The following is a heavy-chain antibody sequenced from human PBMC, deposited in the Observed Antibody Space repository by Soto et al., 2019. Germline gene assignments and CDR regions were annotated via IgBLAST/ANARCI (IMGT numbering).Heavy chain of an antibody. J-gene: IGHJ4*02. CDR1: GFTFTSSA. V-gene: IGHV1-3*01. Sequence: ASVKVSCKASGFTFTSSAVQWVRQARGQRLEWIGRINAGSGNTKYSRKFQGRVTITRDTSASAAYMELSTLGSEDTSVYFCARSETDYSTFDYWGQGTLVTVSS. D-gene: IGHD3-9*01. CDR3: ARSETDYSTFDY. CDR2: INAGSGNT.